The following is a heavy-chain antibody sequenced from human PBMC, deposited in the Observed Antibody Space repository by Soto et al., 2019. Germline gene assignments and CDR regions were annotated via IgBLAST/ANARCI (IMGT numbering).Heavy chain of an antibody. CDR2: ISGSGGST. Sequence: EVQLLESGGGLVQPGESLRLSCAASGLTFSSYAMSWVRQAPGKGLEWVSAISGSGGSTYYADSVKGRFTISRDNSKNTLYLQMNSLRAEDTAVYYCAKDSLAIPEGGYDYWGQGTLVTVSS. V-gene: IGHV3-23*01. CDR1: GLTFSSYA. D-gene: IGHD5-12*01. CDR3: AKDSLAIPEGGYDY. J-gene: IGHJ4*02.